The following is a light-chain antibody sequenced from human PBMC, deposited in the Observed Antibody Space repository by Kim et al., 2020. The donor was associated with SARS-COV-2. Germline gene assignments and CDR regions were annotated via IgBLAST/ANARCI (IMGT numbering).Light chain of an antibody. CDR2: TTS. V-gene: IGKV1-5*03. Sequence: DIQMTQSPPTLSASVRDRVTITCRASQSINNWLAWYQQKPGKAPNLLIYTTSNLVSGVPSRFSGSGSGTEFTLTISSLQPDDFATYYCQQYKGYPLTFGGGTKVDIK. J-gene: IGKJ4*01. CDR1: QSINNW. CDR3: QQYKGYPLT.